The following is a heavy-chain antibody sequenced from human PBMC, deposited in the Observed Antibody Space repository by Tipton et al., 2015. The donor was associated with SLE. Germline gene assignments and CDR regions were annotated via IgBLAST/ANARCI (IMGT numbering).Heavy chain of an antibody. D-gene: IGHD3-3*01. CDR2: IYYSGTT. J-gene: IGHJ4*02. CDR3: ARGLAYYDFWSGYYTSNYFDY. V-gene: IGHV4-39*01. CDR1: GGSISTGSYY. Sequence: TLSLTCTVSGGSISTGSYYWGWIRQPPGKGLEWIGSIYYSGTTYYNPSLKSRVTISVDTSKNQFSLKLSSVTATDTAVYYCARGLAYYDFWSGYYTSNYFDYWGQGTLVTVSS.